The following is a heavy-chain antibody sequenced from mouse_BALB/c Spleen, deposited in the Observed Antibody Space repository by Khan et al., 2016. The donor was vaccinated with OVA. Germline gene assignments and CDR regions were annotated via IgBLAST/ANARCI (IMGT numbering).Heavy chain of an antibody. CDR1: GYTFTSYW. J-gene: IGHJ4*01. CDR2: IAPGSGST. CDR3: ARSNYYGSGLYAMDY. Sequence: DLVMPGAAVTLSCKASGYTFTSYWINWIKQRPGQGLEWIGRIAPGSGSTSYNDMFKGKATLTVDAYSSTAYIQLSSLSSDDSAVYLCARSNYYGSGLYAMDYWGQGTSVTVSS. D-gene: IGHD1-1*01. V-gene: IGHV1S41*01.